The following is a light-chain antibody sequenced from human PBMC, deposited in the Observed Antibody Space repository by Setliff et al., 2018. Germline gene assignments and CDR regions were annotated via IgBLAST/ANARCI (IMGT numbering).Light chain of an antibody. CDR2: DVS. J-gene: IGLJ1*01. V-gene: IGLV2-11*01. CDR1: SSDVGGYNY. CDR3: CSCAGSYTEV. Sequence: QSVLTQPRSVSGSPGQSVTISCTGTSSDVGGYNYVSWYQQHPGKAPKVMIYDVSKRPSGVPDRFSGSKSGNTASLTISGLQAEDEAEYYCCSCAGSYTEVFGTGTKGTVL.